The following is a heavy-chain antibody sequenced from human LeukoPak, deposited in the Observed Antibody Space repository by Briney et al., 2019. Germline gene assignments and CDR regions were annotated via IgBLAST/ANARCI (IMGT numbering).Heavy chain of an antibody. CDR2: IYHSGST. CDR1: GYSISSGYY. D-gene: IGHD1-26*01. V-gene: IGHV4-38-2*01. Sequence: SETLFLTCAVSGYSISSGYYWGWIRQPPGKGLEWIGSIYHSGSTYYNPSLKSRVTISVDTSKNQFSLKLSSVTAADTAVYYCARLSNSGRTPLFDYWGQGTLVTVSS. J-gene: IGHJ4*02. CDR3: ARLSNSGRTPLFDY.